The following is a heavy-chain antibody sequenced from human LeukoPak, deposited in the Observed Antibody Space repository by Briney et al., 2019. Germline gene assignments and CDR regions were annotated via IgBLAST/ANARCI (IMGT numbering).Heavy chain of an antibody. D-gene: IGHD4-23*01. J-gene: IGHJ4*02. CDR2: ISAYNGNT. Sequence: ASVKVSCKASGYTFTSYGISWVRQAAGQGLEWIGWISAYNGNTNYAQKLQGRVTMTTDTSTSTAYMELRSLRSDDTAVYYCARESDGGHFDYWGQGTLVTVSS. CDR1: GYTFTSYG. CDR3: ARESDGGHFDY. V-gene: IGHV1-18*01.